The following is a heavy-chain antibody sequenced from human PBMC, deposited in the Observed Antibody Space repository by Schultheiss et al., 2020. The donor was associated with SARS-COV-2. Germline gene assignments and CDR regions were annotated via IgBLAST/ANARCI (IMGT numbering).Heavy chain of an antibody. CDR3: ARDGIWSGYYGDGYYHYYGMDV. D-gene: IGHD3-3*01. CDR2: IIPIFGTA. CDR1: GGTFSSYA. Sequence: SVKVSCKASGGTFSSYAISWVRQAPGQGLEWMGGIIPIFGTANYAQKFQGRVTITADESTSTAYMELSSLRSEDTAVYYCARDGIWSGYYGDGYYHYYGMDVWGQGTTVTVSS. V-gene: IGHV1-69*13. J-gene: IGHJ6*02.